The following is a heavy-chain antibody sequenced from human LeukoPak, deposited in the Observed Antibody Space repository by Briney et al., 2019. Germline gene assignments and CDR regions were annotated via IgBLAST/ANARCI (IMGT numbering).Heavy chain of an antibody. J-gene: IGHJ4*02. CDR2: ISAYNGDT. CDR3: ARDPSNTGGYYAYLDY. Sequence: GASVKVSCKASGYTFTSHGISWVREAPAQGLEWMGWISAYNGDTKYAQKTQGRGTMNTDAYTSTAYMEVRSLRSDDQAVYYCARDPSNTGGYYAYLDYWGQGTLVTVSS. V-gene: IGHV1-18*01. D-gene: IGHD1-26*01. CDR1: GYTFTSHG.